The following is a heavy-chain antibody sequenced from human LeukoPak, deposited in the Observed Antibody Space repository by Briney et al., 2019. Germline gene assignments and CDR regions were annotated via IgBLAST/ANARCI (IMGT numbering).Heavy chain of an antibody. CDR3: ARSLGAGSYLDF. J-gene: IGHJ4*02. Sequence: GRSLRLSCAASGFTFSNYAMHWVRQAPGKGLEYLSAINGSGGSTYYATSVKGKFTITRDNSKNTLYLQMDSLSAEDMAVFYCARSLGAGSYLDFWGQGTLVTVSS. CDR1: GFTFSNYA. D-gene: IGHD3-10*02. CDR2: INGSGGST. V-gene: IGHV3-64*01.